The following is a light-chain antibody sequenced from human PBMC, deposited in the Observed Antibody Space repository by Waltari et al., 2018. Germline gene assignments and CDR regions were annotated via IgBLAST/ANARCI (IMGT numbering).Light chain of an antibody. Sequence: DIVLTQSPDSLAVSLGERATINCKSSQGVLYSPHNNNYLAWYQQKPGQPPKLLIYWASTRGIGGPERFRGSGSGTDFTLTISSLQAEDVAFYYCQQYYTTPWAFGQGTKV. V-gene: IGKV4-1*01. J-gene: IGKJ1*01. CDR3: QQYYTTPWA. CDR1: QGVLYSPHNNNY. CDR2: WAS.